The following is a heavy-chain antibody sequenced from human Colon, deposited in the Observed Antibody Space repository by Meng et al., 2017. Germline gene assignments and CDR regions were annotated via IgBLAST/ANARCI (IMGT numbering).Heavy chain of an antibody. D-gene: IGHD2-8*01. V-gene: IGHV1-18*01. CDR3: ARTPFAGTPGTIGNWFNP. CDR1: GDTFSDYG. J-gene: IGHJ5*02. CDR2: ISSFNGVT. Sequence: QGHLVQSGAGVRKPGASVKVSCKATGDTFSDYGVSWVRQAPGQGLEWMGWISSFNGVTNYARKFRGRVTMTADTSTATAYMELRSLTSDDTAVYYCARTPFAGTPGTIGNWFNPWGQGTLVTVSS.